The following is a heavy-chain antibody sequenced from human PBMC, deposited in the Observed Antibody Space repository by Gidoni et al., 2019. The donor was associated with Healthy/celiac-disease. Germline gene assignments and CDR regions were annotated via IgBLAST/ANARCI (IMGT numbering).Heavy chain of an antibody. CDR1: GFTVSSNY. V-gene: IGHV3-66*01. J-gene: IGHJ3*02. CDR2: IYSGGST. D-gene: IGHD3-22*01. CDR3: ARVGITMIVPDAFDI. Sequence: EVQLVESGGGLVQPGGSLRLSCAASGFTVSSNYMSWVRQAPGKGLEWVSVIYSGGSTYYADSVKGRFTISRDNSKNTLYLQMNSLRAEDTAVYYCARVGITMIVPDAFDIWGQGTMVTVSS.